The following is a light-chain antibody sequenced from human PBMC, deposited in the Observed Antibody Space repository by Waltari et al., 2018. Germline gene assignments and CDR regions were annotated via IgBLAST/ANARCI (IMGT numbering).Light chain of an antibody. CDR2: QAS. J-gene: IGKJ1*01. CDR1: QSVYNK. CDR3: QESINHST. V-gene: IGKV1-5*03. Sequence: IQLTQLTSTLSASVGHRQSITCPASQSVYNKLAWYHHKPGQAPKLLSTQASNLEGGVPSRCIRSGSGKEYNRTISSLQPDDFATYICQESINHSTFGKGTKVEI.